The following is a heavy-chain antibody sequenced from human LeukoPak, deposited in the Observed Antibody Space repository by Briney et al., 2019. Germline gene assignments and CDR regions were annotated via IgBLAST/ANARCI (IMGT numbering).Heavy chain of an antibody. CDR2: IYWDSSSV. CDR1: EFIFDDFA. V-gene: IGHV3-9*01. Sequence: GGSLRLSCTVSEFIFDDFAMHWVRQAPGKGLEWVSGIYWDSSSVDYADSVKGRFTISRDNAKNSLYLQMSSLRAEDTAVYHCARNLVHLWNVFDFWGLGTMVTVSS. D-gene: IGHD5-18*01. J-gene: IGHJ3*01. CDR3: ARNLVHLWNVFDF.